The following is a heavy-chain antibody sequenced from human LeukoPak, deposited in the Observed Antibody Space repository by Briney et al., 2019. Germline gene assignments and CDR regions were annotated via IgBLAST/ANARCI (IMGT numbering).Heavy chain of an antibody. CDR1: GGSFSGYY. Sequence: SETLSLTXAVYGGSFSGYYWSWIRQPPGKGLEWIGEINHSGSTNYNPSLKSRVTISVDTSKNQFSLKLSSVTAADTAVYYCARVGIAARPPGQRPPDYWGQGTLVTVSS. D-gene: IGHD6-6*01. V-gene: IGHV4-34*01. CDR3: ARVGIAARPPGQRPPDY. CDR2: INHSGST. J-gene: IGHJ4*02.